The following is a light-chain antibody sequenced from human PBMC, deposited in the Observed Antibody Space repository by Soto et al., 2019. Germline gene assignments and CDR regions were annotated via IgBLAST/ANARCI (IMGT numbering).Light chain of an antibody. V-gene: IGLV2-23*02. CDR3: CSFGGSGYV. CDR1: TSDVGI. Sequence: QSAVTQPASVSGSPGQSITISCSGTTSDVGIVSWYQHHPGKAPKLMIHEVTKRPSGVSDRFSGSKSGNSASLTISGLQAEDEADYFCCSFGGSGYVFGTGTKLTVL. CDR2: EVT. J-gene: IGLJ1*01.